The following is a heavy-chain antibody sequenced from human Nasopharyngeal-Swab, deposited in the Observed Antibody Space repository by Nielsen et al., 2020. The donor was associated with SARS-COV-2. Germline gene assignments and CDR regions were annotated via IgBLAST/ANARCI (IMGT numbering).Heavy chain of an antibody. V-gene: IGHV4-31*02. CDR3: ARFYGPYSSGWLDY. CDR2: IYYSGHM. D-gene: IGHD6-19*01. Sequence: SETLSLTCTVSGASVIGGNCYWSWIRQRPGKGPEWIAYIYYSGHMYFNPSLKSRVTISIDTSKNQFSLKLSSVSAADTAVYFCARFYGPYSSGWLDYWGQGTQVFVSS. J-gene: IGHJ4*02. CDR1: GASVIGGNCY.